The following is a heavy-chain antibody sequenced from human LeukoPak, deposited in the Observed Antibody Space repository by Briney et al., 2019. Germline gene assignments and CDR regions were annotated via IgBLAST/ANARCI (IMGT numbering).Heavy chain of an antibody. CDR1: GFTFSRNS. J-gene: IGHJ4*02. CDR3: ATAYSSSRQPTTLYS. V-gene: IGHV3-21*01. Sequence: PGGPLRLSCAASGFTFSRNSMNWVRQAPGKGLEWVSSISISSTYIYYADSVKGRFTISRDNAKNSLYLQMNSLRAEDTAVYYCATAYSSSRQPTTLYSWGQGTLVTVSS. D-gene: IGHD6-13*01. CDR2: ISISSTYI.